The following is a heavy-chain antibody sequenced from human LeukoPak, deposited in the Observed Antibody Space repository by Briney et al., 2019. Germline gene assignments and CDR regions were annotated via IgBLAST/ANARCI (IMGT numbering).Heavy chain of an antibody. CDR1: GFTFSSYG. CDR2: IKQDGSEK. V-gene: IGHV3-7*01. Sequence: PGGSLRLSCAASGFTFSSYGMSWVRQAPGKGLEWVANIKQDGSEKYYVDSVKGRFTISRDNAKNSQYLQMNSLRAEDTAVYYCARDPWTNSDYDGFDYWGQGTLVTVSS. D-gene: IGHD5-12*01. CDR3: ARDPWTNSDYDGFDY. J-gene: IGHJ4*02.